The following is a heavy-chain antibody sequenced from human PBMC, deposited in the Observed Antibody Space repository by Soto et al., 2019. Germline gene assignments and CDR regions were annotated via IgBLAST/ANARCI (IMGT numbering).Heavy chain of an antibody. V-gene: IGHV3-15*07. CDR1: GFTFSNAW. Sequence: GGSLRLSCAASGFTFSNAWMNWVRQAPGKGLEWVGRIKSKTDGGTTDYAAPVKGRFTISRDDSKNTLYLQMNSLKTEDTAVYYCTTDALVLRYLDYYYGMDVWGQGTTVTVSS. CDR2: IKSKTDGGTT. CDR3: TTDALVLRYLDYYYGMDV. D-gene: IGHD3-9*01. J-gene: IGHJ6*02.